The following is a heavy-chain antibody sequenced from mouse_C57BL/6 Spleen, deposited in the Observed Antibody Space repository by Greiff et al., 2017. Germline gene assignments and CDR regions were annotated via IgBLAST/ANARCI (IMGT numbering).Heavy chain of an antibody. D-gene: IGHD2-4*01. J-gene: IGHJ4*01. CDR1: GYTFTSYG. CDR2: IYPRSGNT. CDR3: ATLYDYDEGDYYAMDY. V-gene: IGHV1-81*01. Sequence: VKLQESGAELARPGASVKLSCKASGYTFTSYGISWVKQRTGQGLEWIGEIYPRSGNTYYNEKFKGKATLTADKSSSTAYMELRSLTSEDSAVYFCATLYDYDEGDYYAMDYWGQGTSVTVSS.